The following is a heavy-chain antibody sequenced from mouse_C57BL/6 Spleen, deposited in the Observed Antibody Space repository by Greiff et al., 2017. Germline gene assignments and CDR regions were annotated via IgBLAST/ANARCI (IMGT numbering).Heavy chain of an antibody. CDR2: IYPDDGDT. CDR3: ARALLLRLRRNAMGY. J-gene: IGHJ4*01. V-gene: IGHV1-82*01. Sequence: AQLHQFGPERVKPGAPGKISCKAPGSAFPSSGMNWVKQRPGKGLEWIGRIYPDDGDTNYNGKFKGKATLTADKSSSTAYMQHSSLTSEDSAVYLCARALLLRLRRNAMGYWGQGTSVTVST. D-gene: IGHD1-1*01. CDR1: GSAFPSSG.